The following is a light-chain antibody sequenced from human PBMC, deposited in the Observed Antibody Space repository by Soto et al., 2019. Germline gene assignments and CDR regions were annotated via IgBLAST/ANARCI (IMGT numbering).Light chain of an antibody. CDR2: GAS. CDR3: QQYGRSPCT. Sequence: EIVLTQSPGTLSLSPGERATLSCRASQSVSSSYLAWYQQKPGQAPRLLIYGASSRATGIPDRFSGSGSGTDFTLTINRLEPEDFAVYYCQQYGRSPCTFGQGTKLEIK. CDR1: QSVSSSY. J-gene: IGKJ2*02. V-gene: IGKV3-20*01.